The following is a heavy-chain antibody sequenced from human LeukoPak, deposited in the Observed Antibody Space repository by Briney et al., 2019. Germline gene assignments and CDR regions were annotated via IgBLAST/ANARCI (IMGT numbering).Heavy chain of an antibody. CDR2: INHGGST. J-gene: IGHJ6*03. Sequence: PSETLSLTCAVYGGSFSGYYWSWIRQPPGKGLEWIGEINHGGSTNYNPSLKSRVTISVDTSKNQFSLKLSSVTAADTAVYYCAGLSSTEYYYYMDVWGKGTTVTVSS. CDR1: GGSFSGYY. D-gene: IGHD2-2*01. V-gene: IGHV4-34*01. CDR3: AGLSSTEYYYYMDV.